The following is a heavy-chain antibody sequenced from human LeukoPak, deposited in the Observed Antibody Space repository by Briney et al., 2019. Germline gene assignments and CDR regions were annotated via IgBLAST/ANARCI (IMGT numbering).Heavy chain of an antibody. J-gene: IGHJ4*02. CDR3: ARAGRLQYGDYVAFDY. D-gene: IGHD4-17*01. V-gene: IGHV3-20*04. CDR1: GFTFSNYW. CDR2: INWNGGST. Sequence: GGSLRLSCAASGFTFSNYWMSWVRQAPGKGLEWVSGINWNGGSTGYADSVKGRFTISRDNAKNSLYLQMNSLRAEDTAVYYCARAGRLQYGDYVAFDYWGQGTLVTVSS.